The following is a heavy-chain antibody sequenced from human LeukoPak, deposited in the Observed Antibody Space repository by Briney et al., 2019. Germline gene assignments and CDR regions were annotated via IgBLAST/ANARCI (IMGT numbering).Heavy chain of an antibody. V-gene: IGHV1-18*01. D-gene: IGHD2-2*01. Sequence: ASVKVSCKASGYTCTSYGISWVRQAPGQGLEWMGGISAYNGNTNYAQKLQGRVTMTTDTSTSTAYMELRSLRSDDTAVYYCARVHCSSTSCYFPDAFDIWGQGTMVTVSS. J-gene: IGHJ3*02. CDR2: ISAYNGNT. CDR1: GYTCTSYG. CDR3: ARVHCSSTSCYFPDAFDI.